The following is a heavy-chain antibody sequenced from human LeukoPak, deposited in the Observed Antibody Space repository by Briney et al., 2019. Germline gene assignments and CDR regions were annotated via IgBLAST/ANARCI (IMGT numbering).Heavy chain of an antibody. V-gene: IGHV4-4*07. CDR3: ARGSMYSSGWYYFDY. CDR2: IYTSGST. D-gene: IGHD6-19*01. Sequence: SETLFLTCTVSGGSISSYYWSWIRQPAGKGLEWIGRIYTSGSTNYNPSLKSRVTMSVDTSKNQFSLKLSSVAAADTAVYYCARGSMYSSGWYYFDYWGQGTLVTVPS. J-gene: IGHJ4*02. CDR1: GGSISSYY.